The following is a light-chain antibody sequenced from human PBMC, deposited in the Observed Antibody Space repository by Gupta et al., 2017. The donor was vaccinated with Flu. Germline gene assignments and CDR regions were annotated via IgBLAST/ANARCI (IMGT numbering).Light chain of an antibody. CDR1: TSDIGENF. J-gene: IGLJ2*01. V-gene: IGLV1-47*01. CDR2: KKF. Sequence: QSALTHPPSVSGTPGSRVALSGSWRTSDIGENFVYWYQKVPGEATTLLIYKKFQRPSGVPDRFSGSMSGKSASLAVTGLRSEDEADYYCEAWDGNLTTVLFGGGTKLTVL. CDR3: EAWDGNLTTVL.